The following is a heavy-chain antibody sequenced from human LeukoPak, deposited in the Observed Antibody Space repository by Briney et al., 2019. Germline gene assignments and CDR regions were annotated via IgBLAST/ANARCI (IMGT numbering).Heavy chain of an antibody. V-gene: IGHV3-23*01. Sequence: GGSLRLACAASGFTFSSYAMSWVRQAPGKWLEWVSAISGSGGSTYYADSVKGRFTISRDNSKNTLYLQMNSLRAEDTAVYYCAKRSEVGGGTYDYWGQGTLVTVSS. CDR2: ISGSGGST. D-gene: IGHD2-15*01. J-gene: IGHJ4*02. CDR3: AKRSEVGGGTYDY. CDR1: GFTFSSYA.